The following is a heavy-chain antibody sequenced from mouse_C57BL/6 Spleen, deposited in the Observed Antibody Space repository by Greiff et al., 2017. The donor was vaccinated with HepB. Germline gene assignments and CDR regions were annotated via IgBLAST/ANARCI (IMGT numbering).Heavy chain of an antibody. V-gene: IGHV1-81*01. J-gene: IGHJ3*01. CDR1: GYTFTSYG. CDR3: ASPTAHASPFAY. CDR2: IYPRSGNT. D-gene: IGHD3-2*02. Sequence: QVQLQQSGAELARPGASVKLSCKASGYTFTSYGISWVKQRTGQGLEWIGEIYPRSGNTYYNEKFKGKATLTADKSSSTAYMELRSLTSEDSAVYFCASPTAHASPFAYWGQGTLVTVSA.